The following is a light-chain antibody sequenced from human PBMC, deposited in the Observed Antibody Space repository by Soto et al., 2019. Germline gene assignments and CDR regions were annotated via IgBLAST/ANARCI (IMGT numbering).Light chain of an antibody. CDR1: QSVGTY. J-gene: IGKJ4*01. CDR3: QQRSDWPLT. V-gene: IGKV3-11*01. Sequence: EIVLTQSPATLSLSRGERATLSCRASQSVGTYLAWYQQKPGQAPRLLIYDASNRATGIPARFSASGSGTDFTLTISSLQPEDFAGYYCQQRSDWPLTFGGGTKVEIK. CDR2: DAS.